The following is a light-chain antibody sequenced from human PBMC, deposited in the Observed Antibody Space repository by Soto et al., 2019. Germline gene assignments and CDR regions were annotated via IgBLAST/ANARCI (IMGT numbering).Light chain of an antibody. V-gene: IGLV2-23*01. CDR3: CSYVGGDTYLI. Sequence: QSALTQPASVSGSPGQSITISCTGTSSDVGGYILVSWYQQEPGKAPKLMIYEGSKRPSGVSHRFSGSKSGNTASLTISGLQAEEEAHYYCCSYVGGDTYLIFGGGTKLTVL. CDR2: EGS. CDR1: SSDVGGYIL. J-gene: IGLJ2*01.